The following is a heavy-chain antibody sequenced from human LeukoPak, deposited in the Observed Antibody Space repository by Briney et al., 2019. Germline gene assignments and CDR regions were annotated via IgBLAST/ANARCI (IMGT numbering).Heavy chain of an antibody. CDR1: GFTFGSYG. V-gene: IGHV3-23*01. CDR3: AKVWDYYDSSGFFQH. CDR2: ISGSGDKS. D-gene: IGHD3-22*01. Sequence: GGSLRLSCAASGFTFGSYGMNWVRQAPGKGLEWVSVISGSGDKSYYTDSVKGRFTVSRDNSKNTVYLQMNSLRAEDTAVYYCAKVWDYYDSSGFFQHWGQGTLVAVSS. J-gene: IGHJ1*01.